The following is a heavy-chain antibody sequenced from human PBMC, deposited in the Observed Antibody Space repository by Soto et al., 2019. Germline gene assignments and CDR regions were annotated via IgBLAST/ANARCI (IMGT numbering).Heavy chain of an antibody. Sequence: QVQLQQWGAGLLKPSETLSLTCAVYGGSFSGYYWSWIRQPPGEGLEWLGEIIHTGSTNYNPSLKSRLTISVGPSTSQFSLKLSSVTAADTAVYYCARVRIAARPFDYWGQGTLVTVSS. J-gene: IGHJ4*02. V-gene: IGHV4-34*12. CDR1: GGSFSGYY. CDR2: IIHTGST. CDR3: ARVRIAARPFDY. D-gene: IGHD6-6*01.